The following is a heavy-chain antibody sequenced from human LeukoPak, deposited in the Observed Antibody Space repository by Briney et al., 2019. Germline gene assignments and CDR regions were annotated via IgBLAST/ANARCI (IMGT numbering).Heavy chain of an antibody. CDR2: INHSGST. V-gene: IGHV4-34*01. J-gene: IGHJ4*02. CDR1: GGSFSGYY. CDR3: ARRAGKLWPVDY. Sequence: PSETLSLTCAVYGGSFSGYYWNWIRQPPGKGLEWIGEINHSGSTNYNPSLKSRVAISVATSKNQFSLKLSSVTAADTAVYYCARRAGKLWPVDYWGRGTLVIVSS. D-gene: IGHD5-18*01.